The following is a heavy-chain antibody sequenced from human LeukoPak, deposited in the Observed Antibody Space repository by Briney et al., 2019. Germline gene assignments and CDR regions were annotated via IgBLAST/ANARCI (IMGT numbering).Heavy chain of an antibody. V-gene: IGHV1-2*02. Sequence: ASVKVSCKASGYTFTSYYIHWVRQAPGQELEWMGWINPSSGDTHYAQKFQGRVTMTRDTSISTAYMELSRLRSADTAVYYRAAYYDSSVFGFDYWGQGTLVTVSS. CDR3: AAYYDSSVFGFDY. CDR1: GYTFTSYY. D-gene: IGHD3-22*01. J-gene: IGHJ4*02. CDR2: INPSSGDT.